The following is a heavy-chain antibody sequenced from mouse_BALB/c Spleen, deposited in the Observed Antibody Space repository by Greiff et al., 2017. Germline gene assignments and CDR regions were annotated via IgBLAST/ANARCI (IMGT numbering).Heavy chain of an antibody. Sequence: DLVKPGASVKLSCKASGYTFTSYWINWIKQRPGQGLEWIGRIAPGSGSTYYNEMFKGKATLTVDTSSSTAYIQLSSLSSEDSAVYFCARAVRDWFAYWGQGTLVTVSA. CDR1: GYTFTSYW. J-gene: IGHJ3*01. CDR3: ARAVRDWFAY. V-gene: IGHV1S41*01. D-gene: IGHD2-2*01. CDR2: IAPGSGST.